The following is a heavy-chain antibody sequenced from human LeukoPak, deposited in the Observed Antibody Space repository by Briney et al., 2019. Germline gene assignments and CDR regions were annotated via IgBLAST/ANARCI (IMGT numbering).Heavy chain of an antibody. D-gene: IGHD3-16*02. CDR2: INHSGST. Sequence: SETLSLTCTVSGGSINGYYWSWIRQPPGKGLEWIGEINHSGSTNYNPSLESRVTISVDTSKNQFSLKLSSVTAADTAVYYCARAPYVWGSYRHFDYWGQGTLVTVSS. J-gene: IGHJ4*02. V-gene: IGHV4-34*01. CDR3: ARAPYVWGSYRHFDY. CDR1: GGSINGYY.